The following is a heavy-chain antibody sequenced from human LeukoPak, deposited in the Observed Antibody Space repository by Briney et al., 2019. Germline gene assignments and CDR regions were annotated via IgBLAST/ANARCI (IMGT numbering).Heavy chain of an antibody. D-gene: IGHD2-2*01. Sequence: SETLSLTCAVYGGSFSGYYWSWIRQPPGKGLEWIGEINHSGSTNYNPSLKSRVTISVDTSKNQFSLKLSSVTAADTAVYCCARDDGTSGLDYWGQGTLVTVSS. V-gene: IGHV4-34*01. CDR3: ARDDGTSGLDY. J-gene: IGHJ4*02. CDR2: INHSGST. CDR1: GGSFSGYY.